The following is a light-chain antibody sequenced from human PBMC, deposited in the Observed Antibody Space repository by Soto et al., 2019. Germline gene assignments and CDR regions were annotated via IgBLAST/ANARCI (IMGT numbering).Light chain of an antibody. CDR3: EQSYTNSAIS. J-gene: IGKJ5*01. CDR2: AAS. V-gene: IGKV1-39*01. Sequence: DIQMPPPPSSLSVSVGDRATITCRASQSISRNLNWYQHKPGKAPKLLIYAASSFQNGVPSRFSGGASGIEFTLSISRLQPEDFGTYYCEQSYTNSAISFGRGTRLVIK. CDR1: QSISRN.